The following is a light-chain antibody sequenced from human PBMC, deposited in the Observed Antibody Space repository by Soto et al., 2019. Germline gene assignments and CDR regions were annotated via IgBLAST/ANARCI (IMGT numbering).Light chain of an antibody. Sequence: QSALTQPPSASGSPGQSVTISCTGTSSDVGGYNYVSWYQQHPGKAPKLMIYEVTKRPSGVPDRFSGSKSGDTASLTVSGLQAEDEADYYCSSYAGSTNSVFGTGTKLTVL. CDR1: SSDVGGYNY. J-gene: IGLJ1*01. CDR2: EVT. V-gene: IGLV2-8*01. CDR3: SSYAGSTNSV.